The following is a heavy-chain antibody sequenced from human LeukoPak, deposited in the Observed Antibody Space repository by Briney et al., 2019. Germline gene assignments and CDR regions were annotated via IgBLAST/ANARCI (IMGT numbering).Heavy chain of an antibody. CDR3: ASTFPHCGGGSCAL. D-gene: IGHD2-15*01. CDR2: IKPDGGDQ. V-gene: IGHV3-7*01. CDR1: GLSFSDYW. Sequence: PGGSLRLSCAASGLSFSDYWMSWVRQAPGKGLEWVAKIKPDGGDQKYVDSVKGRFTISRDNAKNSLYLQINSLGAEDTAIYCFASTFPHCGGGSCALGGEGPVVT. J-gene: IGHJ4*02.